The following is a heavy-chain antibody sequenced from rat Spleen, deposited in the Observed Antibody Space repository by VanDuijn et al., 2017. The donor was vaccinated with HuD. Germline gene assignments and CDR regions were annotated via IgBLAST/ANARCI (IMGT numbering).Heavy chain of an antibody. V-gene: IGHV2-45*01. J-gene: IGHJ4*01. CDR3: TRAPGKGYVMDA. D-gene: IGHD5-1*01. Sequence: QVQLKESGPGLVQPSETLSLTCTVSGFSLTSYNVHWVRQPPGKGLEWMGVMWSSGSADYNSVLKSRLSISRDTSKNQVFLKMNSLQSEDTTTYHCTRAPGKGYVMDAWGQGTAVTVSS. CDR1: GFSLTSYN. CDR2: MWSSGSA.